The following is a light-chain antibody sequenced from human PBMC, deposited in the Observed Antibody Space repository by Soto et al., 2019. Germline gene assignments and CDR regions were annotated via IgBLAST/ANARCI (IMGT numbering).Light chain of an antibody. J-gene: IGLJ2*01. CDR3: GADHGSGSNFVVV. Sequence: QPVLTQPPSASASLGASVTLSCTLSSAYSNYKVDWYQQRPGKGPRFLVRVGAGGIVGSKGDGIPDRFSVLGSGLNRFLTIKNIQEEDESDYHCGADHGSGSNFVVVFGGGTQLTVL. CDR1: SAYSNYK. CDR2: VGAGGIVG. V-gene: IGLV9-49*03.